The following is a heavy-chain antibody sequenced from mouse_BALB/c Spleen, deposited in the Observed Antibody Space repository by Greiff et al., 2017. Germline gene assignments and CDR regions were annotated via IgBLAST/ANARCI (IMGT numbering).Heavy chain of an antibody. Sequence: EVKVEESGPELVKPGASVKISCKASGYSFTGYFMNWVKQSHGKSLEWIGRINPYNGDTFYNQKFKGKATLTVDKSSSTAHMELLSLTSEDSAVYYCGRSYGYDGAWFAYWGQGTLVTVSA. CDR1: GYSFTGYF. CDR2: INPYNGDT. V-gene: IGHV1-37*01. CDR3: GRSYGYDGAWFAY. J-gene: IGHJ3*01. D-gene: IGHD2-2*01.